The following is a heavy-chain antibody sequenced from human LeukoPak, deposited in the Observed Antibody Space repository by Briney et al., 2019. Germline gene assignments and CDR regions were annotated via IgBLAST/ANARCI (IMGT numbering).Heavy chain of an antibody. Sequence: PSETLSLTCTVSGGSISSYYWSWIRQPPGKGLEWIGEINHSGSTNYNPSLKSRVTISVDTSKYQFSLKLSSVTAADTAVYYCAGGILGYCSSTSCYQPANFDYWGQGTLVTVSS. D-gene: IGHD2-2*01. V-gene: IGHV4-34*01. CDR1: GGSISSYY. CDR2: INHSGST. CDR3: AGGILGYCSSTSCYQPANFDY. J-gene: IGHJ4*02.